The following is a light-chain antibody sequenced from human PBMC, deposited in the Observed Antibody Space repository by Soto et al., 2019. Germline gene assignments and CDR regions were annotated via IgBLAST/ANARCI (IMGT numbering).Light chain of an antibody. CDR1: QSVSNN. J-gene: IGKJ2*01. V-gene: IGKV3-15*01. CDR3: QQYDNWPYA. Sequence: EIVMTHSPATLSVSPGERATLSCRASQSVSNNLAWYQQKPGQAPRLLIYGASTRATAIPARFSGSGSGTEFTLTISCLQSADFAVYFCQQYDNWPYAFGQGTKLEIK. CDR2: GAS.